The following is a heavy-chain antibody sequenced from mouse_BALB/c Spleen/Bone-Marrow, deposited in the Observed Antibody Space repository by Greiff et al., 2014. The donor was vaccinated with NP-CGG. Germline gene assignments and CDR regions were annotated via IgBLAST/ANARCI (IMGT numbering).Heavy chain of an antibody. J-gene: IGHJ2*01. V-gene: IGHV1-14*01. CDR2: INPYNDGT. Sequence: EVQRVESGPELVKPGASVKMSCKASGYTFTSYVMHWVKQKPGQGLEWIGYINPYNDGTKYNEKFKGKATLTPDKSSSTAYMGLSSLTSEDSAVYYCARQGVDYFDYWGQGTTPTVSS. CDR3: ARQGVDYFDY. CDR1: GYTFTSYV.